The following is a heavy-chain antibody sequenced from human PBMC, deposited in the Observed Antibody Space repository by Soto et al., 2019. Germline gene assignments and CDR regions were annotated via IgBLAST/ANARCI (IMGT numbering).Heavy chain of an antibody. J-gene: IGHJ6*02. CDR3: ARGTIGELVVRAPTAIGSTDYYYYYGMDV. CDR1: GYTFTSYG. CDR2: ISAYNGNT. Sequence: GASVKVSCKASGYTFTSYGISWVRQAPGQGLEWMGWISAYNGNTNYAQKLQGRVTMTTDTSTSTAYMELRSLRSDDTAVYYCARGTIGELVVRAPTAIGSTDYYYYYGMDVWGQGTTVTVSS. V-gene: IGHV1-18*01. D-gene: IGHD3-10*01.